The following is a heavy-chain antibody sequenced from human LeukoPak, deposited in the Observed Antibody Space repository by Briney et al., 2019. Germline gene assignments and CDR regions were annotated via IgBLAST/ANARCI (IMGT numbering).Heavy chain of an antibody. CDR3: AKEVVLYSGSLLFDY. CDR2: ISSSGSTI. V-gene: IGHV3-11*01. J-gene: IGHJ4*02. CDR1: GFTFSDYY. D-gene: IGHD1-26*01. Sequence: PGGSLILSCAASGFTFSDYYMSWIRQAPGKGLEWVSYISSSGSTIYYADSVKGRFTISRDNAKNSLYLQMNSLRAEDTAVYYCAKEVVLYSGSLLFDYWGQGTLVTVSS.